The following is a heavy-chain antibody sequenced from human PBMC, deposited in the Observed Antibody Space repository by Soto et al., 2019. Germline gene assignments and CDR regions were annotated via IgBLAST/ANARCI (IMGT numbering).Heavy chain of an antibody. D-gene: IGHD2-15*01. CDR1: GGTFSSYA. Sequence: ASVKVSCKASGGTFSSYAISWVRQAPGQGLEWMGGIIPIFGTANYAQKFQGRVTITADESTSTAYMELSSLRSEDTAVYYCARGDVVVVAATKPPASWWFDPWGQGTLVTVSS. CDR2: IIPIFGTA. CDR3: ARGDVVVVAATKPPASWWFDP. V-gene: IGHV1-69*13. J-gene: IGHJ5*02.